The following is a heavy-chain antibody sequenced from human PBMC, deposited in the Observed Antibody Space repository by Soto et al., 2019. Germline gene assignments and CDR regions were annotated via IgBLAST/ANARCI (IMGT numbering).Heavy chain of an antibody. CDR2: ISKSDYT. CDR1: GFAFNNYG. CDR3: ARGPRLVETTSIDY. D-gene: IGHD1-26*01. J-gene: IGHJ4*02. V-gene: IGHV3-21*01. Sequence: AGSLRLSCTVSGFAFNNYGINWVRQAPGKGLEWVSSISKSDYTYYSDSVKGRFAISRDNAKSSVSLQMNTLRVEDTAVYYCARGPRLVETTSIDYWGQGTLVTVSS.